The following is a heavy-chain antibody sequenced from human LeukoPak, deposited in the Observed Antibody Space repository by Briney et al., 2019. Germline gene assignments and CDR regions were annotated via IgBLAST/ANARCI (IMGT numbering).Heavy chain of an antibody. V-gene: IGHV4-61*01. CDR3: ARGGAARLHFQN. CDR1: GGSVSSSSYY. J-gene: IGHJ1*01. CDR2: IYYDGSS. Sequence: PSETLSLTCSVSGGSVSSSSYYWSWIRQPPGRGLEWIGYIYYDGSSNYNPSLKSRVTISADTSNNQFSLKLRSVTAADTAVYYCARGGAARLHFQNWGQGTLVTVSS. D-gene: IGHD6-6*01.